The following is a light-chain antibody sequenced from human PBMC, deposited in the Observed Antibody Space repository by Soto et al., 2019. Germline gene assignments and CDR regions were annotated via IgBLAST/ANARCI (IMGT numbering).Light chain of an antibody. J-gene: IGKJ1*01. CDR1: QSVGRDY. CDR2: GTS. CDR3: QQYGSSPT. V-gene: IGKV3-20*01. Sequence: EIVMTQSPATVPVSQGERATLSCRASQSVGRDYLAWYQQKPGQAPRLLIHGTSYRATGIPDRFRGSGSGTDFILTISRLEPEDFAVYYCQQYGSSPTFGQGTKVDIK.